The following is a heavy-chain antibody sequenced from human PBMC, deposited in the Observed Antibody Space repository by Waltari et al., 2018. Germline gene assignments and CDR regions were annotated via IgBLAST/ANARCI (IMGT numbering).Heavy chain of an antibody. Sequence: QVQLQESGPGLVKPSETLSLTCAVSGYSIRSGYYWGLIRQPPGKGLEWIGSIYHSGSTYYNPSLKSRVTISVDTSKNQFSLKLSSVTAADTAVYYCARLEMATIGAGYFDYWGQGTLVTVSS. CDR2: IYHSGST. V-gene: IGHV4-38-2*01. CDR1: GYSIRSGYY. D-gene: IGHD5-12*01. J-gene: IGHJ4*02. CDR3: ARLEMATIGAGYFDY.